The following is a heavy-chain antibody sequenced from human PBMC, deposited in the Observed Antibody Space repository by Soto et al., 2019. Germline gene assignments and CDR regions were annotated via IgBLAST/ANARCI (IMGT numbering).Heavy chain of an antibody. V-gene: IGHV4-39*07. J-gene: IGHJ6*02. CDR3: AGSGYYHNSGMDV. D-gene: IGHD3-22*01. Sequence: SETLSLTCSVSGGSIRSSSYWGWIRQPPGKGLEWIGSIYSTGSTYYNPSLKSRVTISVDTSKNQFSLNLISVTAADTAVYYCAGSGYYHNSGMDVWGQGTTVTVSS. CDR1: GGSIRSSSY. CDR2: IYSTGST.